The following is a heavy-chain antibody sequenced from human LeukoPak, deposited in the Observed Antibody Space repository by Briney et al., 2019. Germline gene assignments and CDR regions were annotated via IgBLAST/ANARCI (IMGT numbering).Heavy chain of an antibody. J-gene: IGHJ4*02. V-gene: IGHV4-39*01. CDR2: IYYSGNT. D-gene: IGHD1-14*01. CDR3: ARGIRL. Sequence: SETLSPTCSVSGGSISSGSYYWGWIRQPPGKGLEWIGSIYYSGNTYYNPSLKSRVTISVDTSKNQFSLKLSSVTAADTAVYYCARGIRLGGQGALVTVSS. CDR1: GGSISSGSYY.